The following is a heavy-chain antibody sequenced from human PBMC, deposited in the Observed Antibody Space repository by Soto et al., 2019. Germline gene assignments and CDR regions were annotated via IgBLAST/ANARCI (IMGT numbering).Heavy chain of an antibody. V-gene: IGHV3-21*01. D-gene: IGHD3-3*01. Sequence: TGGSLRLSCAASGFTFSSYSMNWVRQAPGKGLEWVSSISSSSSYIYYADSVKGRFTISRDNAKNSLYLQMNSLRAEDTAVYYCARLTIFGVVEDYYYYMDVWGKGTTVTVS. CDR1: GFTFSSYS. CDR3: ARLTIFGVVEDYYYYMDV. CDR2: ISSSSSYI. J-gene: IGHJ6*03.